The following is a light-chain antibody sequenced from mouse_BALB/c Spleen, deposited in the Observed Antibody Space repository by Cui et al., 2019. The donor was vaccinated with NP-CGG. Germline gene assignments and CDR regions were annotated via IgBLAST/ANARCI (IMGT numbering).Light chain of an antibody. CDR3: ALWYSNHWV. J-gene: IGLJ1*01. V-gene: IGLV1*01. CDR1: TGAVTTSNY. Sequence: QAVVTQESALTTSPGETVTLTCRSSTGAVTTSNYANWVQEKPDHLFTGLIGGTNNRAPGVPARFSGSLIGDKAALTIRGAQTYDETIYFCALWYSNHWVFGGGTKLTVL. CDR2: GTN.